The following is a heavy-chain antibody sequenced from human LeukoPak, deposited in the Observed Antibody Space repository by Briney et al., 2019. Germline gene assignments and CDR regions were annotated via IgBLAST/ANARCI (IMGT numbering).Heavy chain of an antibody. CDR2: ISYDGSNK. J-gene: IGHJ5*02. D-gene: IGHD3-3*01. Sequence: PGGSLRLSCAASGFTFSSYAMHWVRQAPGKGLEWVAVISYDGSNKYYADSVKGRFTISRDNSKNTLYLQMNSLRAEDTAVYYCARVRRYDFWSGYPWGQGTLVTVSS. CDR3: ARVRRYDFWSGYP. V-gene: IGHV3-30-3*01. CDR1: GFTFSSYA.